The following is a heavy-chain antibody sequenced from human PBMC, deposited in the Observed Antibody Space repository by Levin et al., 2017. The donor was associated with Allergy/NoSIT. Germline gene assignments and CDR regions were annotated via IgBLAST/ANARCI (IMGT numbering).Heavy chain of an antibody. Sequence: GESLKISCAASGFTFSSYWMRWVRQAPGKGLEWVANIKQEGSEKDYVDSVRGRFTISRDNAKKSLYLQMNSLRAEDTAVYYCARHAHFYGMDVWGQGTTVTVSS. V-gene: IGHV3-7*01. D-gene: IGHD2-2*01. J-gene: IGHJ6*02. CDR2: IKQEGSEK. CDR1: GFTFSSYW. CDR3: ARHAHFYGMDV.